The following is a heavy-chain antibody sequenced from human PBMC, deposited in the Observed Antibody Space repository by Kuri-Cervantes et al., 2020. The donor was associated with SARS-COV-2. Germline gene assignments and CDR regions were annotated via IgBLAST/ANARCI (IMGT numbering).Heavy chain of an antibody. D-gene: IGHD2-15*01. CDR2: INPSGGST. J-gene: IGHJ4*02. CDR1: AYTLIDYD. Sequence: ASVKVSCKASAYTLIDYDINWVRQAPGQGLEGMGIINPSGGSTSYAQKFQGRITMTRDTSTSTVYMELSSLRSEDTAVYYCARDGGRGFLPSDYFDYWGQGTLVTVSS. CDR3: ARDGGRGFLPSDYFDY. V-gene: IGHV1-46*01.